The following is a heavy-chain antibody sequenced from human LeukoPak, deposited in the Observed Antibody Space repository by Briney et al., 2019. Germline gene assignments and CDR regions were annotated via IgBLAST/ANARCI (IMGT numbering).Heavy chain of an antibody. CDR2: TYYSGST. CDR1: GGSISSGDYY. CDR3: ARPYYYDSRIDP. V-gene: IGHV4-30-4*01. D-gene: IGHD3-22*01. J-gene: IGHJ5*02. Sequence: TSQTLSLTCTVSGGSISSGDYYWSWIRRPPGKGLEWIGYTYYSGSTYYNPSLKNRVSISVDTSKNQFSLNLSSVTAADTAVYYCARPYYYDSRIDPWGQGTLVTVSS.